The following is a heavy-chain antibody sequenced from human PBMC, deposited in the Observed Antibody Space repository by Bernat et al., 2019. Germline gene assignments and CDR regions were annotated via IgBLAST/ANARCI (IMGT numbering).Heavy chain of an antibody. J-gene: IGHJ5*02. CDR1: GFTFITSW. CDR2: INDDGSNT. CDR3: ARVGGGSSGYGNWFDP. D-gene: IGHD3-22*01. V-gene: IGHV3-74*01. Sequence: EVQLVESGGALFQPGGSLRLSCAASGFTFITSWIHWVRQAPGTGLVWVSRINDDGSNTNYADSVKGRLTISRDNAKDTLYLEMNCLRAEDTAVDYCARVGGGSSGYGNWFDPWGQGTLVTVSS.